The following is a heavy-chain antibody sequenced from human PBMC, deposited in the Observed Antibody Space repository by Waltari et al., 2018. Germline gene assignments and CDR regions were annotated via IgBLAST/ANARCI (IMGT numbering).Heavy chain of an antibody. Sequence: QVQLVQSGAEVKKPGASVKVSCKASGYTFTSYDINWVRQATGQGLEWMGWMNPNSGNTGYAQKFQGRVTMTRNTSISTAYMELSSLRSEDTAVYYCARDITAAGTHYYYGMDVWGQGTTVTVSS. D-gene: IGHD6-13*01. J-gene: IGHJ6*02. CDR1: GYTFTSYD. CDR2: MNPNSGNT. CDR3: ARDITAAGTHYYYGMDV. V-gene: IGHV1-8*01.